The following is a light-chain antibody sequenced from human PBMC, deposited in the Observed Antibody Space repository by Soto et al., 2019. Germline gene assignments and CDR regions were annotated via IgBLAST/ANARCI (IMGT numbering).Light chain of an antibody. Sequence: QSALTQPASVSGSPGQSITISCTGTSSDVGVYNYVSWYQHHPGKAPKLMIYEVTNRPSGVSNRFSGSKSGNTASLTIFGLQAEDEADYYCTSYTGSNTVVFGGGTKLTVL. J-gene: IGLJ2*01. CDR1: SSDVGVYNY. CDR3: TSYTGSNTVV. V-gene: IGLV2-14*01. CDR2: EVT.